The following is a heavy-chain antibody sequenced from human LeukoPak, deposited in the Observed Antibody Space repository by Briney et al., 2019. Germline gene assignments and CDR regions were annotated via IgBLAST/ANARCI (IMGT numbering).Heavy chain of an antibody. CDR3: TTDHSARAYYYGSGSYYEPYYFDY. D-gene: IGHD3-10*01. Sequence: GGSLRLSCAASGFTFSNAWMSWVRQAPGKGLEWVGRIKSKTDGGTTDYAAPVKGRFTISRDDSKNTLYLQMNSLKTEDTAVYYCTTDHSARAYYYGSGSYYEPYYFDYWGQGTLVTVSS. CDR1: GFTFSNAW. V-gene: IGHV3-15*01. J-gene: IGHJ4*02. CDR2: IKSKTDGGTT.